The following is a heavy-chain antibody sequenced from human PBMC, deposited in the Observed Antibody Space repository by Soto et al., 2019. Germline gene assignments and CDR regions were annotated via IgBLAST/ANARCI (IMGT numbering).Heavy chain of an antibody. D-gene: IGHD3-10*01. J-gene: IGHJ4*02. CDR3: ATSYGSGYRAFDS. CDR1: GDTFNFYS. CDR2: IDPILSMS. V-gene: IGHV1-69*02. Sequence: QVQLVQSGADVQRPGSSVRVSCKACGDTFNFYSINWVRQAPGLGLQWMGRIDPILSMSNYAPRFQGRVTMTADKSTSPAYMELSSLRSEDTAMYYCATSYGSGYRAFDSWGQGALVTVSS.